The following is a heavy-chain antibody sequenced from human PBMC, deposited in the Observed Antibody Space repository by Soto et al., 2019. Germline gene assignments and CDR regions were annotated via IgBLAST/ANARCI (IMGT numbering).Heavy chain of an antibody. CDR2: ISAYNGNT. Sequence: GASVKVSCKASGYTFTSYGISWVRQAPGQGLEWMGWISAYNGNTNYAQKLQGRVTMTTDTSTSTAYMELRSLRSDDTAVYYCARDYYVSRGVPSYYYYGMEVWGQGTTVTVSS. V-gene: IGHV1-18*01. D-gene: IGHD3-22*01. CDR1: GYTFTSYG. CDR3: ARDYYVSRGVPSYYYYGMEV. J-gene: IGHJ6*02.